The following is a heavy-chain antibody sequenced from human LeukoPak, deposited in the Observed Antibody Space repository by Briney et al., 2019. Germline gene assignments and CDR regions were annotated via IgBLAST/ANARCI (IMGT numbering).Heavy chain of an antibody. CDR1: GGPISSGGYS. D-gene: IGHD5-18*01. CDR3: ASFFSSYGYDY. V-gene: IGHV4-30-2*01. CDR2: IYHSGST. Sequence: PSETLSLTCAVSGGPISSGGYSWSWIRQPPGKGLEWIGYIYHSGSTYYNPSLKSRVTISVDRSKNQFSLKLSSVTAADTAVYYCASFFSSYGYDYWGQGTLVTVSS. J-gene: IGHJ4*02.